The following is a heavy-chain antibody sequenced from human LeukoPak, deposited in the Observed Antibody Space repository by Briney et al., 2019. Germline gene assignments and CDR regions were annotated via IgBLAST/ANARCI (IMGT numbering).Heavy chain of an antibody. CDR3: ARHIQIAFRVFRLGWIDP. Sequence: SETLSLTCTVSGASITSSSYCWGRLRQPPGKGLEWIVSVYYSGSTYYNPSHKSQLTMSVDTTKNQFALKLSSVTAADTAVYCARHIQIAFRVFRLGWIDPWGQGTLVTVSS. V-gene: IGHV4-39*01. J-gene: IGHJ5*02. CDR2: VYYSGST. D-gene: IGHD3-3*02. CDR1: GASITSSSYC.